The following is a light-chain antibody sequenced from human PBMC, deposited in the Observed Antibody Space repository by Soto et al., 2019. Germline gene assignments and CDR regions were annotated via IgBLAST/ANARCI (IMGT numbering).Light chain of an antibody. V-gene: IGLV1-44*01. CDR2: SNN. J-gene: IGLJ3*02. Sequence: SVLTQPPSASGTPGQRVTISCSGSSSNIGSNTVNWYQQLPGTAPKLLIYSNNQRPSGVPDRFSGSKSGTSASLAISGLHSEDEADYYCAAWDDSLNGWVFGGGTKLTVL. CDR3: AAWDDSLNGWV. CDR1: SSNIGSNT.